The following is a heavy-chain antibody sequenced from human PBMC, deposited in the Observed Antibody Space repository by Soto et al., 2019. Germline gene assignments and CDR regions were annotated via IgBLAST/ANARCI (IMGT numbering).Heavy chain of an antibody. CDR1: GFTFSSYA. J-gene: IGHJ4*02. CDR3: AKTPLYDFWSGYFDY. Sequence: GGSLRLSCAASGFTFSSYAMSWVRQAPGKGLEWVSAISGSGGSTYYADSVKGRFTISRDNSKNTLYLQMNSLRAEDTAVYYCAKTPLYDFWSGYFDYWGQGTLVTVSS. V-gene: IGHV3-23*01. CDR2: ISGSGGST. D-gene: IGHD3-3*01.